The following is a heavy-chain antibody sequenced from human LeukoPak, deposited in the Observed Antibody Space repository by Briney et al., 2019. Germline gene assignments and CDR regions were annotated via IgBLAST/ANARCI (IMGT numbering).Heavy chain of an antibody. CDR2: VGYSGST. J-gene: IGHJ4*02. CDR1: GGSVSSSH. CDR3: TRGYYEPFDR. Sequence: NPSETLSLNCTVSGGSVSSSHWNWIRQPPGKGLEWIGNVGYSGSTKYNPSLRSRVTMSLDTSNNQFSLKLRSVTASDTALYYCTRGYYEPFDRWGQGTLVTVSS. D-gene: IGHD3-22*01. V-gene: IGHV4-59*02.